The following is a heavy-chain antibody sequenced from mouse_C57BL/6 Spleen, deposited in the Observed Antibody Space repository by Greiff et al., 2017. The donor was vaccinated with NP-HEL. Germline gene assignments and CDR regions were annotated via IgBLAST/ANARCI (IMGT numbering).Heavy chain of an antibody. CDR1: GYTFTSYW. Sequence: QVQLQQPGAELVKPGASVKLSCKASGYTFTSYWMQWVKQRPGQGLEWIGEIDPSDSYTNYNHKFKGKATLTVDTSSSTAYMQLSSLTSEDSAVYYCASLLSYYYGSSPWFAYWGQGTLVTVSA. CDR3: ASLLSYYYGSSPWFAY. V-gene: IGHV1-50*01. CDR2: IDPSDSYT. D-gene: IGHD1-1*01. J-gene: IGHJ3*01.